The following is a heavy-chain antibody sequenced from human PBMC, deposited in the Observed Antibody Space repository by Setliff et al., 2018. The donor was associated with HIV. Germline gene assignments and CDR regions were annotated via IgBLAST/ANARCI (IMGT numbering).Heavy chain of an antibody. J-gene: IGHJ4*03. V-gene: IGHV4-61*09. Sequence: SETLSLTCTVSGGSISSGSYYWSWIRQPAGKGLEWIGHIYTSGSTNYNPSLKSRVTMSVDTSRDQFSLKLSSVTAADTAVYYCARTRGRAPVSYYFDNWGQGTMVTV. D-gene: IGHD2-2*01. CDR1: GGSISSGSYY. CDR3: ARTRGRAPVSYYFDN. CDR2: IYTSGST.